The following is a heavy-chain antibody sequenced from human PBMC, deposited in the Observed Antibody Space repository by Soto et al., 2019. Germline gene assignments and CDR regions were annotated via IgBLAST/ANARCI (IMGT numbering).Heavy chain of an antibody. CDR3: ARENGDYAILTDYYPYYYYGMDV. Sequence: QVQLEQSGAEVKKPGASVKVSCKASGYTFTGYYVHWVRQAPGQGLEWLGIINPSGGRTSYAQTLQGGITVTRDTSTSTVYMQLSSLRSEDTAVYYCARENGDYAILTDYYPYYYYGMDVWGQGTTVTVSS. V-gene: IGHV1-46*01. J-gene: IGHJ6*02. D-gene: IGHD3-9*01. CDR2: INPSGGRT. CDR1: GYTFTGYY.